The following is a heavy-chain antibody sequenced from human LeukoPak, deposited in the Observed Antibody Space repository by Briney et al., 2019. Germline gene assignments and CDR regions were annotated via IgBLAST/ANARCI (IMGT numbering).Heavy chain of an antibody. CDR1: GYTFTGYY. CDR3: ARGPHIVVVTAILYFDY. J-gene: IGHJ4*02. Sequence: ASVKVSCKASGYTFTGYYMHWVRQAPGQGLEWMGWINPNSGGTNYAQKFQGRVTMTRDTSISTAYVELSRLRSDDTAVYYCARGPHIVVVTAILYFDYWGQGTLVTVSS. V-gene: IGHV1-2*02. CDR2: INPNSGGT. D-gene: IGHD2-21*02.